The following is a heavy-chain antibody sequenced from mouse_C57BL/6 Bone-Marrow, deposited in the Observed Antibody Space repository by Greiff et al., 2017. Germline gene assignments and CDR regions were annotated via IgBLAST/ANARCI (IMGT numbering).Heavy chain of an antibody. CDR1: GYAFTNYL. D-gene: IGHD1-1*01. CDR2: INPGSGGT. V-gene: IGHV1-54*01. CDR3: ATDYYGSSGYFDV. J-gene: IGHJ1*03. Sequence: VKLQESGAELVRPGTSVKVSCKASGYAFTNYLIEWVKQRPGQGLEWIGVINPGSGGTNYNEKFKGKATLTADKSSSTAYMQLSSLTSEDSAVYFGATDYYGSSGYFDVWGTGTTVTVSS.